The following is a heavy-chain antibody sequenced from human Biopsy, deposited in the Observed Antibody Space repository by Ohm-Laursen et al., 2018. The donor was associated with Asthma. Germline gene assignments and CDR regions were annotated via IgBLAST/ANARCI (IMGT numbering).Heavy chain of an antibody. V-gene: IGHV3-30*18. J-gene: IGHJ4*02. CDR1: GFMFRSFG. D-gene: IGHD5-12*01. Sequence: SLRLSCSASGFMFRSFGMHWVRQAPGKGLEWVAVISYDGNLKFYEDSVKGRFTISRDNSKNTLYLQMNSLRTEDTAVYYCAKRRGYSGHDNDYWGQGTLVIVSS. CDR2: ISYDGNLK. CDR3: AKRRGYSGHDNDY.